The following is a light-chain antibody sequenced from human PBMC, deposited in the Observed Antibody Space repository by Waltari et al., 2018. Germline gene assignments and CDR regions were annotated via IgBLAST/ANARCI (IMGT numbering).Light chain of an antibody. J-gene: IGLJ3*02. V-gene: IGLV1-44*01. CDR1: SSNIGSNT. Sequence: QSVLTQPPSASGTPGQRVTISCSGSSSNIGSNTVNWYQQLPGTAPKLLIYTNDQRPSGVPDRISGSKSGTSASLAISGLQSDDEADYYCAAWDDSLNGPVFGGGTKLTVL. CDR3: AAWDDSLNGPV. CDR2: TND.